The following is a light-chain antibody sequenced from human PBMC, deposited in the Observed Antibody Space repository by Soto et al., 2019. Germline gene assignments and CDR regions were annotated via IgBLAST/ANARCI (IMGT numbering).Light chain of an antibody. J-gene: IGKJ1*01. CDR3: QQYETCSGR. CDR1: QSVSCG. CDR2: DAS. V-gene: IGKV1-5*01. Sequence: DTQMRQTPYTLSASVGYRVTITCRASQSVSCGLAWYQQKPGEAPKLLFYDASALPRGVPSRFSGSGSGTKFTLTIASLQPEDFTPFFSQQYETCSGRFGPGTKVDIK.